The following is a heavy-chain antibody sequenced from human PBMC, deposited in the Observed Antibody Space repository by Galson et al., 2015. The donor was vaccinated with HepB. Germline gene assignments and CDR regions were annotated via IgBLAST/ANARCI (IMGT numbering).Heavy chain of an antibody. Sequence: SLRLSCAASGFSFSDYYMNWIRQAPGKGLEWVSYISDSGSTIYYADSVKGRFTISRDNAKNSLFLQMNSLRAEDTAVYYCSRERIGKTVFGAVGYWGQGTLVTVSS. CDR3: SRERIGKTVFGAVGY. CDR1: GFSFSDYY. D-gene: IGHD1-26*01. V-gene: IGHV3-11*01. CDR2: ISDSGSTI. J-gene: IGHJ4*02.